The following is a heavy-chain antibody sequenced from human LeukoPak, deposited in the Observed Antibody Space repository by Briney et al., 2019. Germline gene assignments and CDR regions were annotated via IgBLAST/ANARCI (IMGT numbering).Heavy chain of an antibody. J-gene: IGHJ4*02. CDR3: AKDRKVAGSMDY. V-gene: IGHV3-23*01. CDR2: ISGSGGST. D-gene: IGHD6-19*01. CDR1: GFTFSSYW. Sequence: GGSLRLSCAASGFTFSSYWMHWVRQAPGKGLEWVSAISGSGGSTYYADSVKGRFTISRDNSKNTLYLQMNSLRAEDTAVYYCAKDRKVAGSMDYWGQGTLVTVSS.